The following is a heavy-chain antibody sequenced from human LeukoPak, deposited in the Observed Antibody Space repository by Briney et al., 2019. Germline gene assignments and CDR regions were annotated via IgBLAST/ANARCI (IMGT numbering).Heavy chain of an antibody. Sequence: GGSLRLSCAASGFTFSSYAMSWVRQAPGKGLEWVSAISGSGGSTYYADSVKGRFTISRDNSKNTLYLQMNGLRAEDTAVYYCAKDQGGNYDLWSGPTNFDIWGQGTMVTVSS. CDR1: GFTFSSYA. V-gene: IGHV3-23*01. CDR3: AKDQGGNYDLWSGPTNFDI. CDR2: ISGSGGST. D-gene: IGHD3-3*01. J-gene: IGHJ3*02.